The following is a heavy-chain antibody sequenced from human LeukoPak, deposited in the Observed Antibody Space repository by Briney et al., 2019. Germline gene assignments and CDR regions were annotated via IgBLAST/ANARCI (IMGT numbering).Heavy chain of an antibody. CDR3: ARDVAYSAFDY. CDR2: IRPDGSEG. D-gene: IGHD2-21*01. V-gene: IGHV3-7*01. CDR1: GITFSNFL. Sequence: PGGSLRLSCTTSGITFSNFLMSWVRPGPGKGLEWVATIRPDGSEGYYADSVRGRFTISRDNSKNSFYLQMSSLRAEDTGVFYCARDVAYSAFDYWGQGTLVTVSS. J-gene: IGHJ4*02.